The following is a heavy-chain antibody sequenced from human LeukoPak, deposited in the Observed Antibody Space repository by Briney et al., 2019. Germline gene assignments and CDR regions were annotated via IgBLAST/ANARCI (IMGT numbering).Heavy chain of an antibody. V-gene: IGHV3-21*01. CDR3: ARDRGLLRFLEWLSRDAFDI. J-gene: IGHJ3*02. CDR2: ISSSSSYI. D-gene: IGHD3-3*01. Sequence: PGGSLRLSCAASGFTFSSYSMNWVRQAPGKGLEWVSSISSSSSYIYYADSVKGRFTISRDNAKNSLYLQMNSLRAEDTAVYYCARDRGLLRFLEWLSRDAFDIWGQGTMVTVSS. CDR1: GFTFSSYS.